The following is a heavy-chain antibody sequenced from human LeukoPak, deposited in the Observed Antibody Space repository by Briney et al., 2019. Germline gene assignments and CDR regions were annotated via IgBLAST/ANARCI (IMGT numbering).Heavy chain of an antibody. Sequence: ASVKVSCKASGYTFTSYGISWVRQAPGQGLEWMGWISADNGNTNYAQKPQGRVTMTTDTSTSTAYMELRSLRSDDTAVYYCARGSIAAAGHDYYYYYYMDVWGKGTTVTVSS. V-gene: IGHV1-18*01. CDR1: GYTFTSYG. D-gene: IGHD6-13*01. J-gene: IGHJ6*03. CDR2: ISADNGNT. CDR3: ARGSIAAAGHDYYYYYYMDV.